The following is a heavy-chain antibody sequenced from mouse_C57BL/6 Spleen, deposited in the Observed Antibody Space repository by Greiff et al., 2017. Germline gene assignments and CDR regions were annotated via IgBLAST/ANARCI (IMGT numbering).Heavy chain of an antibody. CDR1: GYTFTSYW. J-gene: IGHJ4*01. V-gene: IGHV1-69*01. D-gene: IGHD2-2*01. CDR3: ARLGLRAMDY. Sequence: QVQLQQPGAELVMPGASVKLSCKASGYTFTSYWMHWVKQRPGQGLEWIGEIDPSDSYTNYNQKFKGKSTLTVDKSSSTAYMQLSSLTSEDSAVYYCARLGLRAMDYWGQGTSVTVSS. CDR2: IDPSDSYT.